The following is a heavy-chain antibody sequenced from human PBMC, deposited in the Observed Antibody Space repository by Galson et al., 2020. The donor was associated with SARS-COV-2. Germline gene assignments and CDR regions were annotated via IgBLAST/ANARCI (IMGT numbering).Heavy chain of an antibody. J-gene: IGHJ4*02. V-gene: IGHV3-33*01. D-gene: IGHD6-19*01. CDR1: GFTFSSHA. CDR2: IFFDGSDK. Sequence: GESLKISCAASGFTFSSHAMHWVRQAPGKGLEWVAQIFFDGSDKYYGDSVKGRFTISRDSSKNTVYLQMNNLRADDTAVYYCARDGQTSSGCAFDYWGQGTLVTVAS. CDR3: ARDGQTSSGCAFDY.